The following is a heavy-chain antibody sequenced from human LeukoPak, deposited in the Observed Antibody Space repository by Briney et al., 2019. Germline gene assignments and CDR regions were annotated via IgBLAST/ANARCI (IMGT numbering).Heavy chain of an antibody. CDR1: GGSISSYY. V-gene: IGHV4-59*01. Sequence: SSETLSLTCTVSGGSISSYYWSWIRQPPGKGLEWIGYIYYSGSTNYNPSLKSRVTISVDTSKNQFSLKLSSVTAADTAVYYCARESSSGGSCYSYLLDPWGQGTLVTVSS. J-gene: IGHJ5*02. D-gene: IGHD2-15*01. CDR2: IYYSGST. CDR3: ARESSSGGSCYSYLLDP.